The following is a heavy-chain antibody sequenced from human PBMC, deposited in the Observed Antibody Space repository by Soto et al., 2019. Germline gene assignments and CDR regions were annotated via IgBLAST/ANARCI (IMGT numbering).Heavy chain of an antibody. J-gene: IGHJ5*02. V-gene: IGHV4-39*01. Sequence: QLQLQESGPGLVNPSETLSLTCTGSGGSISSSRYYWGWIRQPPGKGLEWIGSIYYSGSTYYNPSLQSRVTMAVDTSKNQLALKLGSVTAADTAVYYGAGWANHQLAGTCWFDPWGEGTLVTVSS. CDR3: AGWANHQLAGTCWFDP. CDR2: IYYSGST. D-gene: IGHD6-19*01. CDR1: GGSISSSRYY.